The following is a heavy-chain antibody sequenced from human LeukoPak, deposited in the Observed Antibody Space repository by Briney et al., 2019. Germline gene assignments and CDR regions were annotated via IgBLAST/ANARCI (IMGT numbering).Heavy chain of an antibody. CDR1: GFTFSSYA. V-gene: IGHV3-23*01. CDR3: AKVGNWKYGHHDY. D-gene: IGHD1-7*01. CDR2: ISGSDGTT. Sequence: PGGSLRLSCAASGFTFSSYAMTWVRQAPGKGLEWVSAISGSDGTTYCADSVKGRFTISRDNSKNTLSLQMNSLRAEDTAVYYCAKVGNWKYGHHDYWGQGTLVTVSS. J-gene: IGHJ4*02.